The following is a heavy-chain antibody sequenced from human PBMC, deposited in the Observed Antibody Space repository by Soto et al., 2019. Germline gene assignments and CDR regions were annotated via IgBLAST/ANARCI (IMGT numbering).Heavy chain of an antibody. CDR2: IYYSGST. CDR1: GGSISSYY. V-gene: IGHV4-59*08. Sequence: SETLSLTCTVSGGSISSYYWSWIRQPPGKGLEWIGYIYYSGSTNYNPSLKSRVTISVDTSKNQFSLKRSSVTAADTAVYYCARLLLGGGYDAELDFDYWGQGTLVTVSS. CDR3: ARLLLGGGYDAELDFDY. J-gene: IGHJ4*02. D-gene: IGHD5-12*01.